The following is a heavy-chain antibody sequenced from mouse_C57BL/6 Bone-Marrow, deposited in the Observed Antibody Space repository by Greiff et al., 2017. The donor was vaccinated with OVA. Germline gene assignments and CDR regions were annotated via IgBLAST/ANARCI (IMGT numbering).Heavy chain of an antibody. Sequence: VQLQQSGAELVRPGASVKLSCKASGYTFTDYYINWVKQRPGPGLEWIARIYPGSGNTYYNEKFKGKATLTAEKSSSTAYMQLSSLTSEDSAVYFCARWDGCGTPYYFDDWGQGTTLTVSS. V-gene: IGHV1-76*01. CDR3: ARWDGCGTPYYFDD. J-gene: IGHJ2*01. CDR1: GYTFTDYY. D-gene: IGHD3-3*01. CDR2: IYPGSGNT.